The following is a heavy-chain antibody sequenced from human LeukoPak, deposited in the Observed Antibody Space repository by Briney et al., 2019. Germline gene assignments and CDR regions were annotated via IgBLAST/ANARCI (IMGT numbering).Heavy chain of an antibody. Sequence: GGSLRLSCAASGFDFSSNWMHWVRHAPGQGPVWVSRIKGDGISTNYADSVKGRFTISRDIAKNTLYLQMNSPRAEDTGVYYCAKDHYWSIDYWGRGTLVTVPS. CDR2: IKGDGIST. V-gene: IGHV3-74*01. D-gene: IGHD3-3*01. CDR1: GFDFSSNW. CDR3: AKDHYWSIDY. J-gene: IGHJ4*02.